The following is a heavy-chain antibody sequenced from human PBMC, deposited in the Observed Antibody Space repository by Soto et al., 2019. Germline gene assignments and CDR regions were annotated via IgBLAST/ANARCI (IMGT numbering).Heavy chain of an antibody. D-gene: IGHD2-2*01. CDR3: AGRYCSSTSCYRRAFDI. CDR1: GGSFSGYY. Sequence: QVQLQQWGAGLLKPSETLSLTCAVYGGSFSGYYWSWIRQPPGKGLEWIGEINHSGSTNYNPSLKSRVTITVDTSKTQFSLKLSSVTAADTAVYYCAGRYCSSTSCYRRAFDIWGQGTMVTVSS. J-gene: IGHJ3*02. V-gene: IGHV4-34*01. CDR2: INHSGST.